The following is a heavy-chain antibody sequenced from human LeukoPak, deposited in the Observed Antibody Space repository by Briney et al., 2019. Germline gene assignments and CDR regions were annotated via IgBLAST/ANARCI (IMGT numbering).Heavy chain of an antibody. CDR1: GYTFTSYY. Sequence: ASVKLSCKASGYTFTSYYMHWVRQAPGEGLEWMGIINPSGGSTSYAQKFQGRVTMTRDTSTSTVYMELSSLRSEDTAVYYCARERLLWFGELLNRYYYYGMDVWGKGTTVTVSS. D-gene: IGHD3-10*01. CDR3: ARERLLWFGELLNRYYYYGMDV. CDR2: INPSGGST. V-gene: IGHV1-46*01. J-gene: IGHJ6*04.